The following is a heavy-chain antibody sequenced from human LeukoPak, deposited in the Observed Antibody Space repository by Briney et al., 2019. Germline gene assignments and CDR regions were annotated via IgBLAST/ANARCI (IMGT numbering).Heavy chain of an antibody. D-gene: IGHD5-24*01. Sequence: GGSLRLSCAASGFTFSDNYMSWIRQAPGKGLEWVSYISSSGSTIYYADSVKGRFTISRDNANNSLYLKMNSLRAEDTAVYYCARVEDGYNLVDYWGQGTLVTVSS. J-gene: IGHJ4*02. CDR1: GFTFSDNY. CDR2: ISSSGSTI. V-gene: IGHV3-11*01. CDR3: ARVEDGYNLVDY.